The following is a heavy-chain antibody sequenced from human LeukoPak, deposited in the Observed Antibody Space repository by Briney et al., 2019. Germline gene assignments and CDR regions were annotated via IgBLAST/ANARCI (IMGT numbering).Heavy chain of an antibody. J-gene: IGHJ4*02. CDR1: GGSISSNTYY. CDR3: ARRRSFRAMSVLPFDY. V-gene: IGHV4-39*07. Sequence: SETLSLTCTVSGGSISSNTYYWGWIRQPPGKGLEWIGSIYYSGSTYYNPSLKSRVTISVDTSKNQFSLKLSSVTAVDTAVYYCARRRSFRAMSVLPFDYWGQGTLVTVSS. D-gene: IGHD5-18*01. CDR2: IYYSGST.